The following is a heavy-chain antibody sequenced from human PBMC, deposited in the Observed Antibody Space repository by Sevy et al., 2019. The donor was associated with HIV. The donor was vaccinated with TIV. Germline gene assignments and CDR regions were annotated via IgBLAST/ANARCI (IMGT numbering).Heavy chain of an antibody. Sequence: GGSLRLSCAASGFTFSSYAMRWVRQAPGKGLEWVSAISGSGGSTYYADSVKGRFTISRDKSKNTLYLQMNSLRAEDTAVYYCAKEGNSGSYYLIRHDAFDIWGQGTMVTVSS. D-gene: IGHD1-26*01. CDR3: AKEGNSGSYYLIRHDAFDI. V-gene: IGHV3-23*01. CDR1: GFTFSSYA. J-gene: IGHJ3*02. CDR2: ISGSGGST.